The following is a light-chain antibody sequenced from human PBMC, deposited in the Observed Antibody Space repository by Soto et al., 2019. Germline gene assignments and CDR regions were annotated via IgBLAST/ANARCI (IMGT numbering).Light chain of an antibody. Sequence: DIVMTQSPDSLAASLGERATISCKSSQSVLYQTNNENYLAWYQQKPRQPPKLLISWASNRESGVPDRFSASGSGTDFTLTISSLQAEDVAVYYCQQYYDTPYTFGQGTKLEL. J-gene: IGKJ2*01. V-gene: IGKV4-1*01. CDR1: QSVLYQTNNENY. CDR2: WAS. CDR3: QQYYDTPYT.